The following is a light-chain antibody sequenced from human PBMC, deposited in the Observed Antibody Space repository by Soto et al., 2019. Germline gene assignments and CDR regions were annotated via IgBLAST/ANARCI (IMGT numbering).Light chain of an antibody. V-gene: IGLV2-11*01. CDR1: SSDVGGYNY. CDR2: DVN. Sequence: QSVLTQPRSVSGSPGQSVTISCTGTSSDVGGYNYVSWYQQYPDKAPKLIISDVNKRPSGVPDRFSGSKSGNTASLTISGLQAEDEADYYCCSYAGNFVKVFGTGTKLTVL. J-gene: IGLJ1*01. CDR3: CSYAGNFVKV.